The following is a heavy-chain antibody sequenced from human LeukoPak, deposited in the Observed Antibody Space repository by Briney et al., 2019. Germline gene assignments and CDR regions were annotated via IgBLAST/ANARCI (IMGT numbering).Heavy chain of an antibody. D-gene: IGHD3-10*01. Sequence: GGSLRLSCAASGFTFSGYAMNWVRRAPGKGLEWVSAITPSGGGTHYADSVKGRFTISRDNSKNTLYLQMNSLRAEDTAVYYCAKSGSAGHLYFADYWGQGTLVTVSS. V-gene: IGHV3-23*01. CDR3: AKSGSAGHLYFADY. CDR1: GFTFSGYA. CDR2: ITPSGGGT. J-gene: IGHJ4*02.